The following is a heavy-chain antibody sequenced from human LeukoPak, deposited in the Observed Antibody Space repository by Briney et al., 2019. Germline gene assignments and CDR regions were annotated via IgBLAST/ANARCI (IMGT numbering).Heavy chain of an antibody. CDR2: INWNGGST. Sequence: PGGSLRLSCAASGFIFDDYGMSWVRQAPGKGLEWVSGINWNGGSTGYADSVKGRFTISRDNAKNSLYLQMNSLRAEDTAVYYCAPLGYYDFWSGSIHWGQGTLVTVSS. J-gene: IGHJ4*02. D-gene: IGHD3-3*01. V-gene: IGHV3-20*04. CDR1: GFIFDDYG. CDR3: APLGYYDFWSGSIH.